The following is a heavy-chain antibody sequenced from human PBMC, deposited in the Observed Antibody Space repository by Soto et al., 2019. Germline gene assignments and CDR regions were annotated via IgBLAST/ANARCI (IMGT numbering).Heavy chain of an antibody. J-gene: IGHJ1*01. CDR1: GFAFSSYG. D-gene: IGHD4-17*01. CDR2: IWFDGSNK. V-gene: IGHV3-33*01. CDR3: ARDVTTLTTSSFHL. Sequence: PGGSLILSCAASGFAFSSYGMHWVRQAPGKGLEWVAVIWFDGSNKYYANSVKGRFTISRDNSKNTLYLQLNSLRADDMAVYYCARDVTTLTTSSFHLWGQGTPVTVSS.